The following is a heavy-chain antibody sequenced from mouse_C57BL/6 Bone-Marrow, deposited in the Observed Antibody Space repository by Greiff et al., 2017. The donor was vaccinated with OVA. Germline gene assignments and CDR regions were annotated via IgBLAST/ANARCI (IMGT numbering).Heavy chain of an antibody. J-gene: IGHJ3*01. D-gene: IGHD2-4*01. Sequence: QVQLQQSGAELARPGASVKLSCKASGYTFTSYGISWVKQRTGQGLEWIGEIYPRSGNTYYNEKFKGKATLTADKSSSTAYMELRSLTSEDSAVYFCASPYYDGWGKGTLVTVSA. V-gene: IGHV1-81*01. CDR2: IYPRSGNT. CDR3: ASPYYDG. CDR1: GYTFTSYG.